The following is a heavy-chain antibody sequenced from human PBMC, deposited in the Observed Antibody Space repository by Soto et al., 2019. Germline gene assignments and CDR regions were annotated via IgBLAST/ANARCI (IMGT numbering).Heavy chain of an antibody. V-gene: IGHV5-10-1*01. Sequence: GESLKISCKGSGYSFTKYWISWVRQMPGKGLEWMGRIDPSDSYTNYSPSFQGHVTISADESISTAYLQWSSLKASDTAMYYCARGLDGGHDYWGQGTLVTVSS. D-gene: IGHD3-10*01. CDR2: IDPSDSYT. J-gene: IGHJ4*02. CDR1: GYSFTKYW. CDR3: ARGLDGGHDY.